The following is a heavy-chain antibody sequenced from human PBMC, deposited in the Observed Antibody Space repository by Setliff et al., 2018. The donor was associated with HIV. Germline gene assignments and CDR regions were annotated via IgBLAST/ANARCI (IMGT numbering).Heavy chain of an antibody. CDR3: ARGFHGNSGYPPHWFDP. CDR2: ISTYNGNT. J-gene: IGHJ5*02. Sequence: ASVKVSCKASGYSFTSYGISWVRQAPGQGLEWMGWISTYNGNTNYEQKLQGRVTMTTDTSTSTAYMELRSLRSDDTAVYYCARGFHGNSGYPPHWFDPWGQGTLVTVSS. CDR1: GYSFTSYG. D-gene: IGHD5-12*01. V-gene: IGHV1-18*01.